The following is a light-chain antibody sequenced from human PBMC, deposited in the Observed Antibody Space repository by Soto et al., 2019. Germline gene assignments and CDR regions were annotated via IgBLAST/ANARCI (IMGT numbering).Light chain of an antibody. J-gene: IGLJ2*01. CDR2: GNS. Sequence: QAVVTQPPSVSVAPGQRVTISCTGSSSNIGAGYDVHWYQQLPGTAPKLLIYGNSNRPSWVPDRFSGSKSGTSASLAITGLQAEDEADYYCQSYDSSLSGHVVFGGGTKLTVL. CDR1: SSNIGAGYD. V-gene: IGLV1-40*01. CDR3: QSYDSSLSGHVV.